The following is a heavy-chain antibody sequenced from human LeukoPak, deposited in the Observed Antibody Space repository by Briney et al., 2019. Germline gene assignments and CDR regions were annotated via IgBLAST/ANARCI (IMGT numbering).Heavy chain of an antibody. CDR3: ARKYDYVWGSYDY. V-gene: IGHV3-30*02. J-gene: IGHJ4*02. CDR1: GFTFSSYG. D-gene: IGHD3-16*01. CDR2: IRYDGSNK. Sequence: GGSLRLSCAASGFTFSSYGMHWVRQAPGKGLEWVAFIRYDGSNKYYADSVKGRFTISRDNSKNTLYLQMNSLRAEDTAVYYCARKYDYVWGSYDYWGQGTLVTVSS.